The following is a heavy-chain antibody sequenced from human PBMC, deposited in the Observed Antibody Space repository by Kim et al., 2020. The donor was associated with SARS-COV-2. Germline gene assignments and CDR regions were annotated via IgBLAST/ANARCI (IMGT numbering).Heavy chain of an antibody. CDR3: ARGPRKPGIAAAGTIDY. V-gene: IGHV6-1*01. J-gene: IGHJ4*02. Sequence: SQTLSLTCAISGDSVSSNSAAWNWIRQSPSRGLEWLGRTYYRSKWYNDYAVSVKSRITINPDTSKNQFSLQLNSVTPEDTAVYYCARGPRKPGIAAAGTIDYWGKGTLVTVSS. CDR1: GDSVSSNSAA. D-gene: IGHD6-13*01. CDR2: TYYRSKWYN.